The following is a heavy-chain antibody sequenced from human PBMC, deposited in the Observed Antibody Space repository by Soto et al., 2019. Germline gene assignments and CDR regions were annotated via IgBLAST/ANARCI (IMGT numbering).Heavy chain of an antibody. D-gene: IGHD1-26*01. Sequence: EVQLLESGGGLVQPGGSLRLSCAASGFTFSSYAMRWVRQAPGKGLEWVSAISGSGGSTYYADSVKGRFTISRDNSKNTLYLQMNSLRAEDTAVYYCAKGGSSGSYSYYYYGMDVWGQGTTVTVSS. CDR2: ISGSGGST. V-gene: IGHV3-23*01. J-gene: IGHJ6*02. CDR3: AKGGSSGSYSYYYYGMDV. CDR1: GFTFSSYA.